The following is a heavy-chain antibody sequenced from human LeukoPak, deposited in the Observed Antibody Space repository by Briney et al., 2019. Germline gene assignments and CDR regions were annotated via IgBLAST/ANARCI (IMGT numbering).Heavy chain of an antibody. CDR1: GFTFSSYG. V-gene: IGHV3-30*18. J-gene: IGHJ4*02. CDR3: AKGLQWLLDY. D-gene: IGHD6-19*01. CDR2: ISYDGSNK. Sequence: GRSLRLSCAASGFTFSSYGMNWVRQAPGKGLEWVAVISYDGSNKYYADSVKGRFTISRDNSKNTLYLQMNSLRAEDTAVYYCAKGLQWLLDYWGQGTLVTVSS.